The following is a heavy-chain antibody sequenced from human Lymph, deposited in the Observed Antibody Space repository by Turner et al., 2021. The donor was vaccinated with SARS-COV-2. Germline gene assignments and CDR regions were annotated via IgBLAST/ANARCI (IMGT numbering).Heavy chain of an antibody. CDR1: GDPFPGYY. J-gene: IGHJ4*02. CDR3: ARSRDLQSMVRGVDPFDY. CDR2: INPNSGGT. Sequence: QVQLVQSGAEVKKPGASVKVSCKASGDPFPGYYIHWVRQAPGQGLEWMGWINPNSGGTNYAQRFQGRVTMTRDTSLSTAYMQLSRLRSDDTAVYYCARSRDLQSMVRGVDPFDYWGQGTLVTVSS. D-gene: IGHD3-10*01. V-gene: IGHV1-2*02.